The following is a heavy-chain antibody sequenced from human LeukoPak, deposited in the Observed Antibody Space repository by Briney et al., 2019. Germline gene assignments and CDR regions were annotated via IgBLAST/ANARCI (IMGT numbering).Heavy chain of an antibody. D-gene: IGHD3-9*01. J-gene: IGHJ4*02. CDR3: AKVEQTRYYDILTGYYSVRYFDY. Sequence: PGGSLRLSCAASGFTFSSYAMSWVRQAPGKGLEWVSAISGSGGSTYYADSVKGRFTISRDNSKNTLYLQMNSLRAEDTAVYYCAKVEQTRYYDILTGYYSVRYFDYWSQGTLVTVSS. CDR2: ISGSGGST. CDR1: GFTFSSYA. V-gene: IGHV3-23*01.